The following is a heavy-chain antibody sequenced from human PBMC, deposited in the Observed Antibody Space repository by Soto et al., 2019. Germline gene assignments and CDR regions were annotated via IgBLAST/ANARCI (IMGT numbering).Heavy chain of an antibody. CDR1: GGSISSYY. D-gene: IGHD3-10*01. CDR2: IYYSGST. J-gene: IGHJ6*02. CDR3: ARDKGSGTLYYYGMDV. Sequence: ETLSLTCTVSGGSISSYYWSWIRQPPGKGLEWIGYIYYSGSTNYNPSLKSRVTISVDTSKNQFSLKPSSVTAADTAVYYCARDKGSGTLYYYGMDVWGQGTTVTVSS. V-gene: IGHV4-59*01.